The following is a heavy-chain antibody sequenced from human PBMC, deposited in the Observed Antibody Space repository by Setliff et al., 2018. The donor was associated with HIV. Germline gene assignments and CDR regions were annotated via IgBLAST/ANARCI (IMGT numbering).Heavy chain of an antibody. CDR3: ARGPRFLEWSYMDV. J-gene: IGHJ6*03. CDR2: VDDSGGS. D-gene: IGHD3-3*01. V-gene: IGHV4-34*01. CDR1: GGSFSGFY. Sequence: PSETLSLTCAVYGGSFSGFYWSWIRQPPGKGLEYIGEVDDSGGSNYNPSLKSRVSISVDTSKNQFSLKLSSVTAADTAVYYCARGPRFLEWSYMDVWGKGTTVTVSS.